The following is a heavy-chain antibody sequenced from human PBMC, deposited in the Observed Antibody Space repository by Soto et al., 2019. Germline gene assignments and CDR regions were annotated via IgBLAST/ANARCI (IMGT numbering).Heavy chain of an antibody. CDR1: AINFRSYA. CDR3: ARDETGPDV. Sequence: GGSLRLSCSASAINFRSYAMSWVRQAPGKGLEWVSAVGGSGSDTYYADSVKGRFTISRDDSKNTLYKYMNFLRVEDTAVYYCARDETGPDVWGQGTTVTGSS. J-gene: IGHJ6*02. CDR2: VGGSGSDT. V-gene: IGHV3-23*01.